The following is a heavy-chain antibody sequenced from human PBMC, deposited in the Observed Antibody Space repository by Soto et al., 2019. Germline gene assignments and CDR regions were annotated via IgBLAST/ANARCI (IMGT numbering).Heavy chain of an antibody. Sequence: ITLKESGPTLVQPTQTLTLTCSFSGFSLSNSGVAAGRIRQRPGQCLEGLALVYWDDEKRYSPSLRDRRNINKDSSNSKFFRTRSSMDPPDTATYYCARSQGYRIFGVVRVARWFERWGQGIMVSVSS. J-gene: IGHJ5*02. CDR1: GFSLSNSGVA. CDR2: VYWDDEK. D-gene: IGHD3-3*01. V-gene: IGHV2-5*02. CDR3: ARSQGYRIFGVVRVARWFER.